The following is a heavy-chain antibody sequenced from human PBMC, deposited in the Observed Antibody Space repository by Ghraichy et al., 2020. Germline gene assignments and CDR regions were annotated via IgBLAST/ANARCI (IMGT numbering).Heavy chain of an antibody. V-gene: IGHV3-23*01. D-gene: IGHD3-10*01. CDR3: ANRKSRGKLGWFDP. J-gene: IGHJ5*02. CDR1: GFTFSSYA. Sequence: GGSLRLSCAASGFTFSSYAICWVRQAPGKGLEWVSAISGSGGSTSYSDSVKGRFTISRDNSKNTLYLQMNSSRAADTAVYDCANRKSRGKLGWFDPWGPGTLVTGSP. CDR2: ISGSGGST.